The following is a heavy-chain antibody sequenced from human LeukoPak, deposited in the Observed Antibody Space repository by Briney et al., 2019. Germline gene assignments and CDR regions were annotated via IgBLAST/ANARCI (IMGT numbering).Heavy chain of an antibody. V-gene: IGHV4-59*01. CDR1: GGSMKNCC. CDR3: ARWHSHGRYFDY. CDR2: FCDSGNT. Sequence: SETLSLTCTVSGGSMKNCCWNWIRQPPGKGLEWIGYFCDSGNTDYEPSLKSRVTMSVDTSKNQLSLKLTSATAADTAVYYCARWHSHGRYFDYWGQGALVTVSS. D-gene: IGHD1-26*01. J-gene: IGHJ4*02.